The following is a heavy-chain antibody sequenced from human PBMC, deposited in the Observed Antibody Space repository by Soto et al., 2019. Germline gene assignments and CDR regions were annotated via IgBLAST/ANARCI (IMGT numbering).Heavy chain of an antibody. CDR2: ISYEGTNK. CDR1: GFPFTTYG. V-gene: IGHV3-30*03. J-gene: IGHJ4*02. D-gene: IGHD3-10*01. CDR3: VGGQYYFDY. Sequence: QVLLVESGGGVVQSGRSLRLSCAASGFPFTTYGMHWVREDPAKGLEWVAVISYEGTNKYYADSVKGRFTISGDNCKTTLYLEMNSLRPEDTALYYCVGGQYYFDYRGQGTLVTVSA.